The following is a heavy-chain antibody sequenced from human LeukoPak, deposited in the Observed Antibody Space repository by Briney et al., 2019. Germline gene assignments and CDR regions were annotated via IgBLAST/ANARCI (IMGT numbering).Heavy chain of an antibody. V-gene: IGHV4-59*01. D-gene: IGHD6-13*01. CDR1: GGSISSYY. CDR2: IYYSGST. CDR3: AGVGSYSSSAGGSWFDP. J-gene: IGHJ5*02. Sequence: PSETLSLTCTVSGGSISSYYWSWIRQPPGKGLEWIGYIYYSGSTNSNPSLKRRVPISVDTSKNQFSLKLTSVTAAATAVYYCAGVGSYSSSAGGSWFDPWGQGTLVTVSS.